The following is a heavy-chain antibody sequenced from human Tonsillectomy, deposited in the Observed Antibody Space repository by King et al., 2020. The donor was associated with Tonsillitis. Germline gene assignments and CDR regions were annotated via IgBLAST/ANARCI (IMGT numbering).Heavy chain of an antibody. Sequence: VQLVESGGGLVQPGGSLRLSCAASGFTFSRYWMSWVRQAPGKGLEWVANIKEDGSEKYYVDSVKGRFTISRDNANNSLYLQMNSRTAEDTAVYYCAQALLSVGDILRYLYGMDVGGQGTTVTVSS. V-gene: IGHV3-7*01. D-gene: IGHD2-21*02. CDR3: AQALLSVGDILRYLYGMDV. J-gene: IGHJ6*02. CDR1: GFTFSRYW. CDR2: IKEDGSEK.